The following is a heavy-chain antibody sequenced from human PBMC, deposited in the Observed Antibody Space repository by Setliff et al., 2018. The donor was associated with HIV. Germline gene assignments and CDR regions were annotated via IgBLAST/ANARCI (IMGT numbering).Heavy chain of an antibody. CDR1: GGSIRSTSYY. CDR3: AIRSRLGGSSNYFDS. V-gene: IGHV4-39*07. J-gene: IGHJ4*02. Sequence: SETLSLTCTVSGGSIRSTSYYWGWIRQPPGKGLEWIGSIYYSGSTYYNPSLKSRVTISVDLSKKQISLKLSSVTAAETAIYYCAIRSRLGGSSNYFDSWGQGALVTVSS. CDR2: IYYSGST. D-gene: IGHD1-26*01.